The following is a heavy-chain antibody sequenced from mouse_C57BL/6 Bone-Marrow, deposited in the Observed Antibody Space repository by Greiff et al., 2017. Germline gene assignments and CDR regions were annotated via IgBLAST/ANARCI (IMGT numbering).Heavy chain of an antibody. CDR2: IDPSDSYT. Sequence: QVQLQQPGAELVMPGASVKLSCKASGYTFTSYWMHWVKQRPGQGLEWIGEIDPSDSYTNYNQKFKGKFTLTVDKSSSTAYMQLSSLTSEYSAVYYCARGVVATDYAMDYWGQGTSVTVSS. J-gene: IGHJ4*01. CDR3: ARGVVATDYAMDY. V-gene: IGHV1-69*01. D-gene: IGHD1-1*01. CDR1: GYTFTSYW.